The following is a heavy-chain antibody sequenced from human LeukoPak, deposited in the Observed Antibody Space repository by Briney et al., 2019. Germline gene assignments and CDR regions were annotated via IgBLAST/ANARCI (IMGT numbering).Heavy chain of an antibody. CDR2: IYTSGST. D-gene: IGHD3-10*01. V-gene: IGHV4-4*07. J-gene: IGHJ4*02. Sequence: SETLSLTCTVSGGSISSYYWSWIRQPAGKGLEWIGRIYTSGSTNYNPSLKSRVTISVDTSKNQFSLKLSSVTAADTAVYYCARETLWFGELLSYYFDYWGQGTLVTVSS. CDR1: GGSISSYY. CDR3: ARETLWFGELLSYYFDY.